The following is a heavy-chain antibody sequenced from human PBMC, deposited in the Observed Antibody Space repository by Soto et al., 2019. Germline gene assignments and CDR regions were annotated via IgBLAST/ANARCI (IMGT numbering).Heavy chain of an antibody. CDR3: ARSRHGSGSYTHFYYGLDV. CDR1: GFTFISYA. Sequence: QVQLVESGGGVVQPGRSLRLSCAASGFTFISYAMHWVRQAPGKGLAWVAVISFDGSTEYYADSVKGRFTISRDNSKNTVYLQMNSLRSEDTAVYYSARSRHGSGSYTHFYYGLDVWGQGTTVTVSS. V-gene: IGHV3-30-3*01. CDR2: ISFDGSTE. D-gene: IGHD3-10*01. J-gene: IGHJ6*02.